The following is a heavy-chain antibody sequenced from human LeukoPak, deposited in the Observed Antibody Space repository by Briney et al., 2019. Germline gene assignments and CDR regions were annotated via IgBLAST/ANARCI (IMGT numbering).Heavy chain of an antibody. CDR3: ARDEGIDY. V-gene: IGHV3-21*01. CDR1: GLTFSSYS. Sequence: AGSLTLSCAASGLTFSSYSMNWVRQAPGKGLEWVSSISSSSSYIYYADSVNGRFTISSDNAKNSLYLQMNSLRAEDTAVCYCARDEGIDYWGRGTLVTVSS. J-gene: IGHJ4*02. CDR2: ISSSSSYI. D-gene: IGHD6-13*01.